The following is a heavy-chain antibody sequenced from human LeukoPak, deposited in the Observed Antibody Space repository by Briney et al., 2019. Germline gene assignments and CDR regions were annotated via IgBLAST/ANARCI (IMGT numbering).Heavy chain of an antibody. CDR2: ISSSGSTI. V-gene: IGHV3-11*04. CDR1: GFTFSDYY. D-gene: IGHD6-13*01. Sequence: PGGSLRLSCAASGFTFSDYYMSWIRQAPGKGLEWGSYISSSGSTIYYADSVKGRFTISRDNAKNSLYLQMNSLRAEDTAVYYCARRGYSSSWPIDYWGQGTLVTVSS. CDR3: ARRGYSSSWPIDY. J-gene: IGHJ4*02.